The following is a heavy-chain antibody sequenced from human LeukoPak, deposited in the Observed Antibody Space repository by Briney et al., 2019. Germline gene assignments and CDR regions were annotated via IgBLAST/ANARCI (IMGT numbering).Heavy chain of an antibody. Sequence: GASVKVSCKDSEYTLTELSMHWVRQAPGKGLEWMGGIDPEDGETIYAQKFQGRVTMTEDTSTDTAYMELSSLRSEDTAVYYCATPGLLLRITGTAGAFDIWGQGTMVTVSS. CDR3: ATPGLLLRITGTAGAFDI. CDR2: IDPEDGET. CDR1: EYTLTELS. D-gene: IGHD1-20*01. V-gene: IGHV1-24*01. J-gene: IGHJ3*02.